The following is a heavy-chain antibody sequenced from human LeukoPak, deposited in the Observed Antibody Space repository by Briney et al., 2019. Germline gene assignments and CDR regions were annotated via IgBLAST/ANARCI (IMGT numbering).Heavy chain of an antibody. Sequence: GGSLRLSCAASGFTFSSYAMSWVRQAPGKGLEWVSAISGSGGSTYYADSVKGRFTISRDISKNTLYLQMNSLRAEDTAVYYCAKDTTVLLWFGESNPFDYWGQGTLVTVSS. CDR2: ISGSGGST. D-gene: IGHD3-10*01. CDR1: GFTFSSYA. CDR3: AKDTTVLLWFGESNPFDY. V-gene: IGHV3-23*01. J-gene: IGHJ4*02.